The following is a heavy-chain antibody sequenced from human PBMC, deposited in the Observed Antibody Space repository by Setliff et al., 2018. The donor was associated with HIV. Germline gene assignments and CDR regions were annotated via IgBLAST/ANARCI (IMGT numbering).Heavy chain of an antibody. D-gene: IGHD1-1*01. Sequence: SETLSLTCTVPGGSINRSNYYWGWIRQPPGKGLEWIGTISYTGSTYYDPSLKSRDTISLDTSKNQFFLKLSSVTAPDTAVYYCARGENSWNGLNWFDPWGQGALVTVSS. J-gene: IGHJ5*02. CDR2: ISYTGST. V-gene: IGHV4-39*02. CDR3: ARGENSWNGLNWFDP. CDR1: GGSINRSNYY.